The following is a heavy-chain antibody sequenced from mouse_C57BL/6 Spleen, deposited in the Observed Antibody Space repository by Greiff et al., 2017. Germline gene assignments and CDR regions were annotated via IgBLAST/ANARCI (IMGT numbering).Heavy chain of an antibody. CDR3: ASPAQASWFAY. V-gene: IGHV1-82*01. D-gene: IGHD3-2*02. CDR1: GYAFSSSW. Sequence: QVQLQQSGPELVKPGASVKISCKASGYAFSSSWMNWVKQRPGKGLEWIGRIYPGDGDTNYNGKFKGKATLTADKSSSTAYMQLSSLTSEYSAVYFCASPAQASWFAYWGQGTLVTVSA. CDR2: IYPGDGDT. J-gene: IGHJ3*01.